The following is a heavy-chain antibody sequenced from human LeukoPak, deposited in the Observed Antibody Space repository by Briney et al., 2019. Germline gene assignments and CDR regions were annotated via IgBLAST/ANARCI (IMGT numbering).Heavy chain of an antibody. CDR1: GGSFSGYY. CDR2: INHSGST. D-gene: IGHD1-14*01. CDR3: ATPGKNFPEPWAFDI. V-gene: IGHV4-34*01. Sequence: PSKTLSLTCAVYGGSFSGYYWSWIRQPPGKGLEWIGEINHSGSTNYNPSLKSRVTISVDTSKNQFSLKLSSVTATDTAVYYCATPGKNFPEPWAFDIWGQGTMVTVSS. J-gene: IGHJ3*02.